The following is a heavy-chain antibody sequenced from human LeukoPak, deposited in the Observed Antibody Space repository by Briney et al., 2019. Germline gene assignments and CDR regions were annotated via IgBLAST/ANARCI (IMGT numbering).Heavy chain of an antibody. CDR3: AKLLGSSDAFDI. CDR1: GFTFSDHA. J-gene: IGHJ3*02. D-gene: IGHD6-6*01. Sequence: GGSLRLSCAASGFTFSDHAMIWVRQAPGKGLEWVSGISARGDSTYYADSVKGRFTISRDNSKNTLYLQMNSLRAEDTAVYYCAKLLGSSDAFDIWGQGTMVTVSS. V-gene: IGHV3-23*01. CDR2: ISARGDST.